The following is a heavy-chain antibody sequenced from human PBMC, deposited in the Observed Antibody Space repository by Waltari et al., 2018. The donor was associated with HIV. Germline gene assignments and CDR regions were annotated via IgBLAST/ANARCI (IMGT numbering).Heavy chain of an antibody. CDR1: GGSFSGYY. D-gene: IGHD6-6*01. J-gene: IGHJ4*02. Sequence: QVQLQQWGAGLLKPSETLSLTCAVYGGSFSGYYWSWIRQPPGKGLEWIGEINHSGSTNYNPSRKSRVTISVDTSKNQFSLKLSSVTAADTAVYYCASLGSIAARPDDYWGQGTLVTVSS. CDR3: ASLGSIAARPDDY. V-gene: IGHV4-34*01. CDR2: INHSGST.